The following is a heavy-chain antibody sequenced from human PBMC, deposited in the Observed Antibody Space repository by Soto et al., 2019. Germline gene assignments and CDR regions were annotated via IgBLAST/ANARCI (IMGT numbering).Heavy chain of an antibody. CDR1: GYTFTSYY. CDR3: ANEEYDILTGYPKTKDAFDI. V-gene: IGHV1-46*03. CDR2: INPSGGST. D-gene: IGHD3-9*01. J-gene: IGHJ3*02. Sequence: GASVKVSCKASGYTFTSYYMHWVRQAPGQGLEWMGIINPSGGSTSYAQKFQGRVTMTRDTSTSTVYMELSSLRSEDTAVYYCANEEYDILTGYPKTKDAFDIRGQGTMVTVSS.